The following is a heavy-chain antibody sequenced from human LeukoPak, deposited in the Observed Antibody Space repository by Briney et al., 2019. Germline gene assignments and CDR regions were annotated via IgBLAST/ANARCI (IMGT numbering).Heavy chain of an antibody. D-gene: IGHD1-26*01. V-gene: IGHV4-34*01. CDR2: INHTGST. CDR3: ARDLRVGASLDDAFDI. Sequence: PSETLSLTCAVYGGSFSSYYWSWIRQPPGKGLEWIGEINHTGSTKYNPSLKSRVNISVDTSKNHFSLIMSFVTAADTAVYYCARDLRVGASLDDAFDIWGQGTMVTVSS. J-gene: IGHJ3*02. CDR1: GGSFSSYY.